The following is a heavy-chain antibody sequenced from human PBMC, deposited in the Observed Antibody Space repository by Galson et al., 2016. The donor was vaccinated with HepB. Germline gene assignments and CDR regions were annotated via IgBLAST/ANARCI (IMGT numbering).Heavy chain of an antibody. V-gene: IGHV4-34*01. CDR1: GGSFNAYY. J-gene: IGHJ5*02. CDR3: AGVVVAATNWFDP. Sequence: SETLSLTCGVHGGSFNAYYWSWIRQPPGKGLEWIGEVNHSGYTRYNPSLKSRVTVSVDTSKNQFSLNLTSMTAADTAVYYCAGVVVAATNWFDPWGQGTLVTVSS. D-gene: IGHD2-15*01. CDR2: VNHSGYT.